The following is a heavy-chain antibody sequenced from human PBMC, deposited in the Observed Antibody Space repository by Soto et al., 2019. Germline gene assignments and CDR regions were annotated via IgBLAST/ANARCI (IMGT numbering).Heavy chain of an antibody. CDR1: GFTFSSYG. D-gene: IGHD6-19*01. CDR2: IWYDGSNK. V-gene: IGHV3-33*01. Sequence: PGGSLRLSCAASGFTFSSYGMHWVRQAPGKGLEWVAVIWYDGSNKYYADSVKGRFTISRDNSKNTLYLQMNSLRAEDTAVYYCARAEQWLVTEGAFDYWGQGTLVTVSS. J-gene: IGHJ4*02. CDR3: ARAEQWLVTEGAFDY.